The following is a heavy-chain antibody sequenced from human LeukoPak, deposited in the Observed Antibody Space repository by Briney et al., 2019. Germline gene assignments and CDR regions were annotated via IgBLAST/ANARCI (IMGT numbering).Heavy chain of an antibody. D-gene: IGHD2-15*01. CDR3: SRVIVVVVAAARVSYFDY. J-gene: IGHJ4*02. CDR1: GYSISSGYY. V-gene: IGHV4-38-2*02. Sequence: SETLSLTCTVSGYSISSGYYWGWIRPPPGKGLDGIGSICHSGSTYYNPYLKSRVTISVDTSKNQFFLKLSSVTAADTAVYYCSRVIVVVVAAARVSYFDYWGQGTLVTVSS. CDR2: ICHSGST.